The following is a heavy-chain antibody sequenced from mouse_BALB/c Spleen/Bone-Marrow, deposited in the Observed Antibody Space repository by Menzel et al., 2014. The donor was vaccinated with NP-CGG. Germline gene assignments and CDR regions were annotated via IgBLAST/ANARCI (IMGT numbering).Heavy chain of an antibody. V-gene: IGHV14-3*02. CDR3: ARYYSGSSYFDY. J-gene: IGHJ2*01. D-gene: IGHD1-1*01. Sequence: EVQLQQSGAELVKPGASVKLSCTASGFNIKDTYMHWVKQRPEQGLEWIGRIDPANGNTKYDSKFQGKATITADTSSNTAYLQLSSLTSEDTAVYYCARYYSGSSYFDYWGQGTTLTVSS. CDR2: IDPANGNT. CDR1: GFNIKDTY.